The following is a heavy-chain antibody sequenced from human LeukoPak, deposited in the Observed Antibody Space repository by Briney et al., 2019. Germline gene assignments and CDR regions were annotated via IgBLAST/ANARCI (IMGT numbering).Heavy chain of an antibody. Sequence: PSETLSLTCTVSGASISSYYWSWIRQPPGKGLEWIGYILNTGSANYNPSLKSRVTISIDTSKNQFSLKLTSVTAADTAVYYCARDKALRNWYFDLWGRGTLATVSS. V-gene: IGHV4-59*01. CDR1: GASISSYY. CDR3: ARDKALRNWYFDL. CDR2: ILNTGSA. J-gene: IGHJ2*01.